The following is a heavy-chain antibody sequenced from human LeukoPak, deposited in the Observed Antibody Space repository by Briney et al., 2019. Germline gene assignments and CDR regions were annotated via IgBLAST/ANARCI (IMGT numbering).Heavy chain of an antibody. V-gene: IGHV3-21*01. J-gene: IGHJ4*02. CDR1: GFTFSSYS. Sequence: KTGGSLRLSCAASGFTFSSYSMNWVRQAPGKGLEWVSSISSSSSYIYYADSVKGRFTISRDNAKNSLYLQMNSLRAEDTAVYYCARDFKTLYYFDYWGQGTLVTVSS. CDR3: ARDFKTLYYFDY. CDR2: ISSSSSYI.